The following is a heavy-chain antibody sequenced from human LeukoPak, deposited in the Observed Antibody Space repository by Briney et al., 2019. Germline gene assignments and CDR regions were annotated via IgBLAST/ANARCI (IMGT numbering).Heavy chain of an antibody. Sequence: GGSLRLSCAASGFTSSTYWMSWVRQAPGKGLEWVSAISGSGGSTYYADSVKGRFTISRDNSKNTLYLQMNSLRAEDTAVYYCAKVGGVADTDYWGQGTLVTVSS. CDR2: ISGSGGST. CDR1: GFTSSTYW. CDR3: AKVGGVADTDY. V-gene: IGHV3-23*01. D-gene: IGHD2-8*02. J-gene: IGHJ4*02.